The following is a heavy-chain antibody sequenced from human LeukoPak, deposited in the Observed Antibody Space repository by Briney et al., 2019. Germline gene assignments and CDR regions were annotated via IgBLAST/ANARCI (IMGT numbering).Heavy chain of an antibody. J-gene: IGHJ4*02. CDR3: ARAPYLRSLVYY. Sequence: ASVKVSCKASGYTFTGYYMHWVRQAPGQGLEWMGWINPNSGGTNYAQKFQGRVTMTRDTSISTAYMELSRLRSDNTAVYYCARAPYLRSLVYYWGQGTPVTVSS. CDR2: INPNSGGT. D-gene: IGHD5/OR15-5a*01. V-gene: IGHV1-2*02. CDR1: GYTFTGYY.